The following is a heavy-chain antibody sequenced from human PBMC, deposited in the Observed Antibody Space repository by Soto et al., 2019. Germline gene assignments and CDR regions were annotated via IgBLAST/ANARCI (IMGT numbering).Heavy chain of an antibody. D-gene: IGHD1-7*01. V-gene: IGHV4-31*03. CDR1: GGSISSGGYY. Sequence: QVQLQESGPGLVKPSQTLSLTCTVSGGSISSGGYYWSWIRQHPGKGLEWMGYIYYSGSTYYNPSLKSRVTISVDTSKNQFSLKLSSVTAADTAVYYCARDAGGVTGTEGVTWFDPWGQGTLVTVSS. CDR2: IYYSGST. J-gene: IGHJ5*02. CDR3: ARDAGGVTGTEGVTWFDP.